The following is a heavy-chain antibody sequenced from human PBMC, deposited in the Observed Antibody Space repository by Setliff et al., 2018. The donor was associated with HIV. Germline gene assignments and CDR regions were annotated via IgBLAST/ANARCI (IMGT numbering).Heavy chain of an antibody. J-gene: IGHJ4*02. Sequence: SETLSLTCTVSGGSISTSTYYWGWIRQPPGKGLEWIGSIYYSGSTYYNSSLQSRVTISVDTSKNQFSLKVSSVTAADTGVYYCAGMRLDGGYSYDYWGQGTLVTVSS. CDR1: GGSISTSTYY. CDR2: IYYSGST. D-gene: IGHD5-12*01. V-gene: IGHV4-39*01. CDR3: AGMRLDGGYSYDY.